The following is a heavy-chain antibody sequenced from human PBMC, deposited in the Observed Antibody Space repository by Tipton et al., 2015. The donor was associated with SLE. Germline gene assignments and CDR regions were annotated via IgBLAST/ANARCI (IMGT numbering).Heavy chain of an antibody. Sequence: LSLTCAVSGGSISSHYWSWIRQPPGKGLEWIGEINHSGRTNYNPSLKSRVTISVDTSKNQFSLKLSSVTAADTAVYYCARSSGWAYWGQGTLVTVSS. J-gene: IGHJ4*02. CDR1: GGSISSHY. CDR2: INHSGRT. D-gene: IGHD6-19*01. CDR3: ARSSGWAY. V-gene: IGHV4-34*01.